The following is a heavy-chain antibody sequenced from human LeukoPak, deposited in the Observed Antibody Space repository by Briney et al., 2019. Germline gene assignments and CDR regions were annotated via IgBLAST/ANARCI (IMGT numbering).Heavy chain of an antibody. D-gene: IGHD6-13*01. CDR1: GFTFSSFE. V-gene: IGHV3-48*03. Sequence: GGSLRLSCVVSGFTFSSFEMNWVSQAPGKGLEWVSYISSGGSTIYYADSVKGRFTISRDNAKNSLSLQMNSLGVEDTAMYSCARDGAAAGPDRADFDFWGQGTLVTVSS. CDR3: ARDGAAAGPDRADFDF. CDR2: ISSGGSTI. J-gene: IGHJ4*02.